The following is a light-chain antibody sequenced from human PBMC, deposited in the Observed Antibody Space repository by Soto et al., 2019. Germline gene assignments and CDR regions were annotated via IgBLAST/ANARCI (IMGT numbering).Light chain of an antibody. Sequence: EIVLTQSPGTLSLSPGERATLSCRASQSVSSSYLAWYQQKPGQAPRLLIYGASSRATGIPDRFSGSGSGTDFTLTISRLEPEDFAVYYCQQYGSSPVLFGQWTKVEIK. CDR3: QQYGSSPVL. CDR1: QSVSSSY. CDR2: GAS. J-gene: IGKJ1*01. V-gene: IGKV3-20*01.